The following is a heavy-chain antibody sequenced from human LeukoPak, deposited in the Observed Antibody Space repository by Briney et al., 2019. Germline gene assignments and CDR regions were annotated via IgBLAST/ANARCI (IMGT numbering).Heavy chain of an antibody. Sequence: GGSLRLSCAASGFXFSTYGMHWVRQAPGKGLEWISFTGSSTIQYADSVTGRFTISRDNAKNSLYLQMNSLRVEDTAVYYCASSKWFYFDSWGQGTLVTVSS. CDR1: GFXFSTYG. CDR2: TGSSTI. J-gene: IGHJ4*02. CDR3: ASSKWFYFDS. V-gene: IGHV3-48*04. D-gene: IGHD3-22*01.